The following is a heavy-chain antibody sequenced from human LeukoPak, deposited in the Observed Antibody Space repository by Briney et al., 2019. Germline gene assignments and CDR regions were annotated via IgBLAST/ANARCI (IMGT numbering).Heavy chain of an antibody. Sequence: SVKVSCKASGGTFSSYAISWVRQAPGQGLEWMGGIIPIFGTANYAQKFQGRVTITADKSTSTAYMELSSLRSEDTAVYYCARAARYFDWLLYEDYWGQGNLVTVSS. CDR3: ARAARYFDWLLYEDY. D-gene: IGHD3-9*01. V-gene: IGHV1-69*06. CDR1: GGTFSSYA. CDR2: IIPIFGTA. J-gene: IGHJ4*02.